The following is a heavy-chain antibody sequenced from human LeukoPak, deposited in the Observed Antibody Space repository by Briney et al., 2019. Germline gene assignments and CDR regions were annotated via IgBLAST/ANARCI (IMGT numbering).Heavy chain of an antibody. CDR1: GGTFSSYA. J-gene: IGHJ6*03. D-gene: IGHD2-2*01. CDR3: ARVKWDQTVVPAAISYYYYYMDV. Sequence: GASVKVSCKASGGTFSSYAISWVRQAPGQGLEWMGGIIPIFGTANYAQKFQGRVTITADESTSTAYMELSSLRSEDTAVYYCARVKWDQTVVPAAISYYYYYMDVWGKGTTVTVSS. CDR2: IIPIFGTA. V-gene: IGHV1-69*13.